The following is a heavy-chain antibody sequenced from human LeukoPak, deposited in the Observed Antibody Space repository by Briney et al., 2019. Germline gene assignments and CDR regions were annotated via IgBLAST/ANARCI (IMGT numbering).Heavy chain of an antibody. J-gene: IGHJ4*02. Sequence: PGGSLGLSCAASGFTFSSYGMHWVRQAPGKGLEWVAVISYDGSNKYYADSVKGRFTISRDNSKNTLYLQMNSLRAEDTAVYYCAKDGGCSSTSCSYFFDYWGQGTLVTVSS. D-gene: IGHD2-2*01. CDR3: AKDGGCSSTSCSYFFDY. CDR2: ISYDGSNK. CDR1: GFTFSSYG. V-gene: IGHV3-30*18.